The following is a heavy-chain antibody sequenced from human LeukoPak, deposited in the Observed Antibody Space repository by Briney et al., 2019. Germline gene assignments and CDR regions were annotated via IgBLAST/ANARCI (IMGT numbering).Heavy chain of an antibody. J-gene: IGHJ4*02. V-gene: IGHV3-7*01. CDR1: GFTFSSAW. CDR2: IKEDGSET. Sequence: GGSLRLSCAVSGFTFSSAWMTWGRQAPGKGLEWVAGIKEDGSETYYVDFVKGRFTVSRDNAKNSRYLQVNSLRVEDTAVYYCARDSGRFRLDYWGQGILVTVSS. D-gene: IGHD6-19*01. CDR3: ARDSGRFRLDY.